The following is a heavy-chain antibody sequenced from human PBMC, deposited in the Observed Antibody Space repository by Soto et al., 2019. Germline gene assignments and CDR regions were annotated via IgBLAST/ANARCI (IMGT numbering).Heavy chain of an antibody. Sequence: EVQLVESGGDLVQRGGSLRLSCAASGFPFSSYWMHWVRHTPGKGLDWVARISGDGVTTYYADSVTGRFTVSRDNAKNTLSLQIRGLRAEHTAVYYCVREYYGILTGYYTDYWGQGTLVSVS. J-gene: IGHJ4*02. CDR1: GFPFSSYW. D-gene: IGHD3-9*01. CDR3: VREYYGILTGYYTDY. V-gene: IGHV3-74*01. CDR2: ISGDGVTT.